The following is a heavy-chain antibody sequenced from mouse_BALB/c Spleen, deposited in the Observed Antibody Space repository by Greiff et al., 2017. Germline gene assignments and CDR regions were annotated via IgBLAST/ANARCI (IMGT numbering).Heavy chain of an antibody. D-gene: IGHD1-1*01. CDR2: INPSNGGT. Sequence: QVQLQQSGPQLVRPGASVKISCKASGYSFTSYYMYWVKQRPGQGLEWIGGINPSNGGTNFNEKFKSKATLTVDKSSSTAYMQLSSLTSEDSAVYYCTRSPITRGLYYAMDYWGQGTSVTVSA. CDR3: TRSPITRGLYYAMDY. V-gene: IGHV1S16*01. J-gene: IGHJ4*01. CDR1: GYSFTSYY.